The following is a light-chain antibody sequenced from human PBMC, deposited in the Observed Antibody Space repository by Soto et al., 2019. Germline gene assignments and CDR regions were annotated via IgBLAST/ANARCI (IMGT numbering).Light chain of an antibody. CDR2: KDS. V-gene: IGLV3-27*01. CDR3: YSAADNNLV. J-gene: IGLJ2*01. CDR1: VLAKKY. Sequence: SSELTQPSSVSVSPGQTARITCSGDVLAKKYARWFQQKPGQAPVLVIYKDSERPSGIPERFSGFSSGTTVTLTISGAQVEDEADYYCYSAADNNLVFGGGTQLTVL.